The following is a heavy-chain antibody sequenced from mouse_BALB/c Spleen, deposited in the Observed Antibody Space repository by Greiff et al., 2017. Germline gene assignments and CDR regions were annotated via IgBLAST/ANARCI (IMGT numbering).Heavy chain of an antibody. CDR3: ARGGGVFAY. J-gene: IGHJ3*01. Sequence: EVKLVESGGGLVQPGGSRKLSCAASGFTFSSFGMHWVRQAPEKGLEWVAYISSGSSTIYYADTVKGGFTISRDNPKNTLFLQMTSLRSEDTAMYYCARGGGVFAYWGQGTLVTVSA. CDR1: GFTFSSFG. CDR2: ISSGSSTI. V-gene: IGHV5-17*02.